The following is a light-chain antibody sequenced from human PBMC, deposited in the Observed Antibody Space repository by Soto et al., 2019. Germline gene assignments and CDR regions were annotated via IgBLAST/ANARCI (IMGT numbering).Light chain of an antibody. V-gene: IGKV3-20*01. CDR2: GAS. CDR3: QQYGSSRHT. Sequence: EIVLTQSPGTLSLSPGERATLSCRASQSVSSSYLAWSQQKPGQAPRLLIYGASSRATGIPDRFSGSGSGTDFTLTISSLEPEDFAVYYWQQYGSSRHTFGGGTKVEIK. J-gene: IGKJ4*01. CDR1: QSVSSSY.